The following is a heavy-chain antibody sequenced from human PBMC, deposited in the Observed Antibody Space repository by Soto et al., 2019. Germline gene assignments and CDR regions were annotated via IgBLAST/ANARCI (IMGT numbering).Heavy chain of an antibody. D-gene: IGHD3-10*01. V-gene: IGHV3-11*01. CDR1: GFTFSDYY. Sequence: GGSLRLSCAASGFTFSDYYMSWIRQAPGKGLEWVSYISSSGSTIYYADSVKGRFTISRDNAKNSLYLQMNSLRAEDTAVYYCASQQRGRYYGSGSPTRSYYYYYMDVWGKGTTVTVSS. J-gene: IGHJ6*03. CDR3: ASQQRGRYYGSGSPTRSYYYYYMDV. CDR2: ISSSGSTI.